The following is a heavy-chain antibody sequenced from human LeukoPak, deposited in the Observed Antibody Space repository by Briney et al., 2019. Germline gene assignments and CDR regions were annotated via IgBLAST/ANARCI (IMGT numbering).Heavy chain of an antibody. J-gene: IGHJ4*02. CDR2: ISSSGSTI. Sequence: GGSLRLSCAASGFTFSSYEMNWVRQAPGKGLEWVSYISSSGSTIYYADSVKGRFTISRDNAKNSLYLQMNSLRAEDTALYYCARVGARQVYSYGIGYYFDYWGQGTLVTVSS. D-gene: IGHD5-18*01. V-gene: IGHV3-48*03. CDR1: GFTFSSYE. CDR3: ARVGARQVYSYGIGYYFDY.